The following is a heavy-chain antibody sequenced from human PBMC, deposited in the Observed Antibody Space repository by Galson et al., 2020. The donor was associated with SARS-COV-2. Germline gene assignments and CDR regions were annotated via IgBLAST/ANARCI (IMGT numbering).Heavy chain of an antibody. CDR1: GLTITSDW. D-gene: IGHD3-16*01. CDR3: ATWGSTYNF. Sequence: TGGSLRLSCAASGLTITSDWMNWVRQTPERGLEWVANINPDGSVKRYVDSVKGRFTISRDNAKNSLSLQMNSLGGEDTAMYYCATWGSTYNFWGQGTLVTVSS. J-gene: IGHJ4*02. V-gene: IGHV3-7*05. CDR2: INPDGSVK.